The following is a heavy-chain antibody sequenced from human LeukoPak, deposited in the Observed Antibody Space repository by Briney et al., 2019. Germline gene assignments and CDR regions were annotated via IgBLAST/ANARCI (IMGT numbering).Heavy chain of an antibody. V-gene: IGHV3-23*01. Sequence: TGGSLRLSCAASGFTSGSYAMSWVRQAPGKGLEWVSDINGSGGSTYYTDSVKGRFTISRGNSKNTLYLQMNSLRAEDTAVYYCAKDPYGSGTDYMDVWGKGTTVTISS. CDR2: INGSGGST. CDR3: AKDPYGSGTDYMDV. CDR1: GFTSGSYA. D-gene: IGHD3-10*01. J-gene: IGHJ6*03.